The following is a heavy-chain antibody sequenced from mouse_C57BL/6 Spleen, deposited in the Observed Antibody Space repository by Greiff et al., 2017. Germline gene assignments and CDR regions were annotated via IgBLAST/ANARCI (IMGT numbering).Heavy chain of an antibody. D-gene: IGHD1-1*01. V-gene: IGHV1-26*01. CDR2: INPNNGGT. CDR3: ASQTPYYGSSYEDY. J-gene: IGHJ2*01. Sequence: EVQLQQSGPELVKPGASVKISCKASGYTFTDYYMNWVKQTHGKSLEWIGDINPNNGGTSYNQKFKGKATLTVDKSSSTAYMELRSLTSEDSAVYYCASQTPYYGSSYEDYWGQGTTLTVSS. CDR1: GYTFTDYY.